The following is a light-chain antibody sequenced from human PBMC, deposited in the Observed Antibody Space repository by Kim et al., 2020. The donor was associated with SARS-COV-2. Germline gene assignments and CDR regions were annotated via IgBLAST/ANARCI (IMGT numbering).Light chain of an antibody. J-gene: IGKJ3*01. CDR1: QGISSY. V-gene: IGKV1-8*01. CDR2: GAS. CDR3: QQYYSYPLT. Sequence: ASTGDRVTITGRARQGISSYLAWYQQKPGKAPKLLIYGASTLQRGVPSRFSGSGSGTDFTLTISCRQSEDFATYYCQQYYSYPLTFGPGTKVDIK.